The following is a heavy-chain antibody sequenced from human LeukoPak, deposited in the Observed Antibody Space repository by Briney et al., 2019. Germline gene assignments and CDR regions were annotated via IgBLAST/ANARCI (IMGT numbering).Heavy chain of an antibody. J-gene: IGHJ4*02. V-gene: IGHV4-59*01. CDR3: ARARYSSSWYYFDY. Sequence: SEILSLTCTVSGGSISSYYWSWIRQPPGKGLEWIGYTYYSGSTNYNPSLKSRVTISVDTSKNQFSLKLSSVTAADTAVYYCARARYSSSWYYFDYWGQGTLVTVSS. CDR2: TYYSGST. CDR1: GGSISSYY. D-gene: IGHD6-13*01.